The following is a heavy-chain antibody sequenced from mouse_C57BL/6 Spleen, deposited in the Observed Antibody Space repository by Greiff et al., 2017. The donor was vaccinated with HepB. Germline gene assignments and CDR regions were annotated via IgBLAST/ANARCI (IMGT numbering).Heavy chain of an antibody. D-gene: IGHD1-1*01. CDR2: ISDGGSYT. CDR1: GFTFSSYA. J-gene: IGHJ2*01. Sequence: EVQVVESGGGLVKPGGSLKLSCAASGFTFSSYAMSWVRQTPEKRLEWVATISDGGSYTYYPDNVKGRFTISRDNAKNNLYLQMSHLKSEDTAMYYCARNYGFDYWGQSTTLTVSS. V-gene: IGHV5-4*01. CDR3: ARNYGFDY.